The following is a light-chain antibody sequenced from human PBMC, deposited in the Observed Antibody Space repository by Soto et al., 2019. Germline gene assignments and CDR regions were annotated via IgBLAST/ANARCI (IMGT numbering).Light chain of an antibody. J-gene: IGKJ3*01. CDR3: QQSYRDIT. CDR2: TTS. Sequence: DIRMTQSPSYLSASVGDRVTITCRASQNINNYLNWYQQKTGKAPNLLIYTTSTVQSGVPSRFSGGGSGTDFTLTISSLQTEDVATYYCQQSYRDITLGPGNKVDLK. V-gene: IGKV1-39*01. CDR1: QNINNY.